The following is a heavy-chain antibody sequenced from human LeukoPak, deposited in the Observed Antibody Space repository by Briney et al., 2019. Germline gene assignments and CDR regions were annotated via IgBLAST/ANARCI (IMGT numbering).Heavy chain of an antibody. CDR2: ITGSGDES. D-gene: IGHD6-19*01. CDR3: AKAAAYSTGWRCDS. J-gene: IGHJ4*02. V-gene: IGHV3-23*01. CDR1: GFTFSSYA. Sequence: GGSLRLSCAASGFTFSSYAMRWVRQAPGKGLEWVSSITGSGDESNHADSVKGRFTISRDNSKNLLYLEMNSLSAGDTAVYYCAKAAAYSTGWRCDSWGQGTLVTVSS.